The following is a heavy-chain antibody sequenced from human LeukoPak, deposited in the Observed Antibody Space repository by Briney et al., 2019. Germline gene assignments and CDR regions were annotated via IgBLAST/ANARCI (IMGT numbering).Heavy chain of an antibody. V-gene: IGHV1-2*02. J-gene: IGHJ4*02. D-gene: IGHD1-26*01. CDR1: GYTFTGYY. CDR2: INPNSGGT. CDR3: ARVLGSGSKNDY. Sequence: GASVKVSCKASGYTFTGYYMHWVRQAPGQGLEWMGWINPNSGGTNYAQKFQGRVTMTRNTSISTAYMELSRLRSDDTAVYYCARVLGSGSKNDYWGQGTLVTVSS.